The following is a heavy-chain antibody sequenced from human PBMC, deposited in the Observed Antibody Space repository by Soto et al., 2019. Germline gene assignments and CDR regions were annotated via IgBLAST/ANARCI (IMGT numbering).Heavy chain of an antibody. D-gene: IGHD6-25*01. CDR2: VHYSGNT. CDR1: GGSISNFY. V-gene: IGHV4-59*08. Sequence: VQLQESGPGLVKPSETLSLTCTVSGGSISNFYWTWIRQPPGKGLEWIGNVHYSGNTNYNPSLKSRVTTSVDTAKNQLSLNLSYVTAADTAVYYCARHKDAGSDRGGMDVWGQGTTVTVSS. J-gene: IGHJ6*02. CDR3: ARHKDAGSDRGGMDV.